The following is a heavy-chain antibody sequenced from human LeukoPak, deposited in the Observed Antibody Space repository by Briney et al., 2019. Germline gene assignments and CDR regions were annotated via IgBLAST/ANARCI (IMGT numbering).Heavy chain of an antibody. CDR2: IYTSGST. CDR3: ARRPRGNYYYYMDV. D-gene: IGHD1-26*01. CDR1: GGSISSYY. V-gene: IGHV4-4*09. Sequence: SETLSLTGTVSGGSISSYYWSWIRQPPGKGLEWIGYIYTSGSTNYNPSLKSRVTISVDTSKNQFSLKLSSVTAADTAVYYCARRPRGNYYYYMDVWGKGTTVTVSS. J-gene: IGHJ6*03.